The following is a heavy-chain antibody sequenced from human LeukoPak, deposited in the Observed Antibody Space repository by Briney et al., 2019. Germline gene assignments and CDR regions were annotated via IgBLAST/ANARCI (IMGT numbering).Heavy chain of an antibody. Sequence: PGGSLRLSCAASGFTFSSYEMNWVRQAPGKGLEWVSYISSSGSTIYYADSVKGRFTISRDNAKNSLYLQMNSLRAEDTAVFYCARVVGSYYGMDVWGQGTTVTVSS. CDR3: ARVVGSYYGMDV. D-gene: IGHD1-26*01. V-gene: IGHV3-48*03. J-gene: IGHJ6*02. CDR2: ISSSGSTI. CDR1: GFTFSSYE.